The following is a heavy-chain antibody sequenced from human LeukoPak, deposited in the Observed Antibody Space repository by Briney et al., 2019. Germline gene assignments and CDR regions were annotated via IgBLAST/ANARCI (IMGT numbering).Heavy chain of an antibody. Sequence: PGGSLRLSCVASGFTFTTYAMTWVRQAPGKGLEWVSAVSGDTTRTYYADSVKGRFTISRDNSKNTLYLQMNSLRAEDTAVYYCAKSGFLKIPAAMAYWGQGTLVTVSS. V-gene: IGHV3-23*01. J-gene: IGHJ4*02. CDR2: VSGDTTRT. CDR3: AKSGFLKIPAAMAY. CDR1: GFTFTTYA. D-gene: IGHD2-2*01.